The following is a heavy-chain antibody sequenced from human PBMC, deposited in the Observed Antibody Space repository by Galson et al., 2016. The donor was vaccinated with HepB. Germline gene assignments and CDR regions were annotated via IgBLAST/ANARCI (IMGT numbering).Heavy chain of an antibody. Sequence: SLRLSCAASGFIFSSYGMHWVRQAPGKGLEWAAVIWNDGSNQYYVDSAKGRLTISRDNSKNTLYLQMNSLRAEDTAVYYCAREGMTTVAMLDYWGQGTLVTVAS. V-gene: IGHV3-33*01. CDR3: AREGMTTVAMLDY. D-gene: IGHD4-23*01. CDR1: GFIFSSYG. CDR2: IWNDGSNQ. J-gene: IGHJ4*02.